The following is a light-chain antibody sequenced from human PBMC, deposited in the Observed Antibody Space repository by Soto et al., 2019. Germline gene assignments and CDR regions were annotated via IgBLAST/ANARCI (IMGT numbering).Light chain of an antibody. Sequence: EIVFTESPCTLALSPGERATLSCRASQIVSSNYLAWYQQKPGQVPRLLISNASRRATGIPDRFSGSGSATDFTLTIAGLGPEDFAMYYCQQYGSSLPWTFGQGAKVDIK. J-gene: IGKJ1*01. V-gene: IGKV3-20*01. CDR1: QIVSSNY. CDR2: NAS. CDR3: QQYGSSLPWT.